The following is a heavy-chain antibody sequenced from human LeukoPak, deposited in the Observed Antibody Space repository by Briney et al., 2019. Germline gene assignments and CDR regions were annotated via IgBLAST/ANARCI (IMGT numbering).Heavy chain of an antibody. D-gene: IGHD3-3*01. CDR3: AIIPQVAIFSVPNFDY. Sequence: PGGSLRLSCAASGFTFSSYGMTWVRQAPGKGLGWFSTISGSGGNTYYADSVKGRFTISRDNSKNTLFLQMNSLRAEDQAVYYCAIIPQVAIFSVPNFDYWGQGTLVTVSS. CDR2: ISGSGGNT. J-gene: IGHJ4*02. V-gene: IGHV3-23*01. CDR1: GFTFSSYG.